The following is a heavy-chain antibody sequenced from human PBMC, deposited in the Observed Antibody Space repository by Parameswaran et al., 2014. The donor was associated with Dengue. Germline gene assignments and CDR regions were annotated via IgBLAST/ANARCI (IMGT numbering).Heavy chain of an antibody. Sequence: VRQMPGKGLEWVSSISSSSSYIYYADSVKGRFTISRDNAKNSLYLQMNSLRAEDTAVYYCARGGSSGSGTYSDSWGQGTLVTVSS. J-gene: IGHJ4*02. V-gene: IGHV3-21*01. D-gene: IGHD3-10*01. CDR2: ISSSSSYI. CDR3: ARGGSSGSGTYSDS.